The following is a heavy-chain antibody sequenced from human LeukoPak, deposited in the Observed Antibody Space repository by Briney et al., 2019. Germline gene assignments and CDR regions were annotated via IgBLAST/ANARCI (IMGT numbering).Heavy chain of an antibody. CDR1: GGSISSYY. Sequence: SETLSLTCTVSGGSISSYYWSWIRQPPGKGLEWIGYIYYSGSTNYNPSLKSRVTISVDTSKNQFSLKLSSVTAADTAVYYRARRYYYYGMDVRGQGTTVTVSS. J-gene: IGHJ6*01. CDR3: ARRYYYYGMDV. V-gene: IGHV4-59*08. CDR2: IYYSGST.